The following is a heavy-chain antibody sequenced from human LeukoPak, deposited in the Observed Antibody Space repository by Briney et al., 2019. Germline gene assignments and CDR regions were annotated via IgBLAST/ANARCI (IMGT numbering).Heavy chain of an antibody. Sequence: GGSLRLSCAASGFTFSSYEMNWVRQAPGKGLEWVSYISSSGSTIYYADSVKGRFTISRDNAKNSLYLQMNSLRAEDTAVYYCARAQGYCSSTSCYAEYFQHWGQGTLVTASS. J-gene: IGHJ1*01. CDR3: ARAQGYCSSTSCYAEYFQH. CDR1: GFTFSSYE. V-gene: IGHV3-48*03. D-gene: IGHD2-2*01. CDR2: ISSSGSTI.